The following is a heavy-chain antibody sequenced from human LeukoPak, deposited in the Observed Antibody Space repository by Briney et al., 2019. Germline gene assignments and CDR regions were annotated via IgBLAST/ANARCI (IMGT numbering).Heavy chain of an antibody. V-gene: IGHV4-30-4*08. CDR2: IYYSGST. D-gene: IGHD5-24*01. CDR3: ARSRDGYNRGAFDI. J-gene: IGHJ3*02. Sequence: SETLSLTCTVSGGSISSGDYYWSWIRQPPGKGLEGIVYIYYSGSTYYNPSLKSRVTISVDTSKNQFSLKLSSVTAADTAVYYCARSRDGYNRGAFDIWGQGTMVTVSS. CDR1: GGSISSGDYY.